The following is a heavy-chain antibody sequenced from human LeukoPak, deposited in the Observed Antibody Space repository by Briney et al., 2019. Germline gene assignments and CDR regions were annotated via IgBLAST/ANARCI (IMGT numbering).Heavy chain of an antibody. Sequence: GGSLRLSCTASGFTFRDYGMNWVRQAPGKGLEWVSYISSTSSNVAYADSVKGRFTISRDNVRNSLYLQINSLRVEDTSVYYCARGGAARPDYWGQGTLVTVSS. V-gene: IGHV3-48*04. D-gene: IGHD6-6*01. CDR2: ISSTSSNV. J-gene: IGHJ4*02. CDR3: ARGGAARPDY. CDR1: GFTFRDYG.